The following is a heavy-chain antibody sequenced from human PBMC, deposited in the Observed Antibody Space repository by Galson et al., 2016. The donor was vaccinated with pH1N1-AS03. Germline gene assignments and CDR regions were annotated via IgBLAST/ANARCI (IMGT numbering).Heavy chain of an antibody. CDR2: ISGYDDDT. CDR3: ARDRGFRPDTFDI. V-gene: IGHV1-18*04. J-gene: IGHJ3*02. CDR1: GYTFSTYG. Sequence: SVKVSCKASGYTFSTYGVSWVRQAPGQGLEWMGWISGYDDDTNYAQNVARRVTMTTDKSTSTVYMELRSLRSDDTAVYYCARDRGFRPDTFDIWGQGTWVTVSS. D-gene: IGHD2-15*01.